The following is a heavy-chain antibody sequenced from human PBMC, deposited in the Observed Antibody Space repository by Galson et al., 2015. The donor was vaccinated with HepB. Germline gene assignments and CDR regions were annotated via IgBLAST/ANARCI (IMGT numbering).Heavy chain of an antibody. V-gene: IGHV1-46*01. CDR3: ARDLGGSGSYYNGGFDY. Sequence: SVKVSCKASGYTFTSYYMHWVRQAPGQGLEWMGIINPSGGSTSYAQKFQGRVTMTRDTSTSTVYMELSSLRSEDTAVYYCARDLGGSGSYYNGGFDYWGQGTLVTVSS. CDR1: GYTFTSYY. J-gene: IGHJ4*02. CDR2: INPSGGST. D-gene: IGHD3-10*01.